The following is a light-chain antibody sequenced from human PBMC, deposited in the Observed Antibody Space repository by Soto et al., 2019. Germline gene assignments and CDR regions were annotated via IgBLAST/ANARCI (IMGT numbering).Light chain of an antibody. J-gene: IGLJ1*01. CDR2: IND. V-gene: IGLV1-44*01. CDR3: AAWDDSLTGSYV. Sequence: QSALTQPPSVSGTPGQRVTISCSGSSSNIGSNTVNWYQQLPGMAPKLLISINDQRPSGVPDRFSASKSGASASLAISGLQSEDEADYFCAAWDDSLTGSYVFGTGTKLTVL. CDR1: SSNIGSNT.